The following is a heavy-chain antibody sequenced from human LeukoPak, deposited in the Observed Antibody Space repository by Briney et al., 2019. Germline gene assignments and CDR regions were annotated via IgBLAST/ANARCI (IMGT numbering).Heavy chain of an antibody. J-gene: IGHJ4*02. Sequence: GGCLRLSCAASGFTFDDHAMHWVRQAPGKGLEWVSLISGDGGTTYSADSVKGRFTISRDNSKNSLYLQMNSLRTEDTALYYCARSLPDYFDYWGQGTLVTVSS. CDR2: ISGDGGTT. CDR3: ARSLPDYFDY. CDR1: GFTFDDHA. V-gene: IGHV3-43*02.